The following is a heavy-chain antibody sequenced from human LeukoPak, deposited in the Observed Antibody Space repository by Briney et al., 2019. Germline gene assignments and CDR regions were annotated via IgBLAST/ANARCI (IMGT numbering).Heavy chain of an antibody. CDR3: ARSGTYYYYYYMDV. Sequence: SETLSLTFTVSGGSISSYYWSWIRQPPGKGLEWIGYIYTSGSTNYNPSLKSRVTISVDTSKNQFSLKLSSVTAADTAVYYCARSGTYYYYYYMDVWGKGTTVTVSS. D-gene: IGHD1-1*01. CDR2: IYTSGST. J-gene: IGHJ6*03. CDR1: GGSISSYY. V-gene: IGHV4-4*09.